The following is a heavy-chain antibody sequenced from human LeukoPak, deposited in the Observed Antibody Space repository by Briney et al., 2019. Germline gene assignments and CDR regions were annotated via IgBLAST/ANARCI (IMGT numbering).Heavy chain of an antibody. D-gene: IGHD5-18*01. CDR1: GFTFSSYA. Sequence: GGSLRLSCAASGFTFSSYAMSWVRQAPGKGLEWVSVISGSGGSTYYADSVKGRFTISRDNSKNTLYLQMNSLRAEDTAVYYCAKGIQLWYDAFDIWGQGTMVTVSS. CDR3: AKGIQLWYDAFDI. V-gene: IGHV3-23*01. J-gene: IGHJ3*02. CDR2: ISGSGGST.